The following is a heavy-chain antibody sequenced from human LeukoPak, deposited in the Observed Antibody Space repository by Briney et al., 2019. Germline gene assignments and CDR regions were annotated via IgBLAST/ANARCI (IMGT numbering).Heavy chain of an antibody. Sequence: GGSLRLSCAASGFTFSSYAMSWVRQAPGKGLEWVSAISGSGGSTYYADSVKGRFTISRDNSKNTLYLQMNSLRAEDTAVYYCAKGEYYGSGSYYNVGRYYYYYYGMTSGAKGPRSPSP. CDR2: ISGSGGST. CDR1: GFTFSSYA. CDR3: AKGEYYGSGSYYNVGRYYYYYYGMTS. J-gene: IGHJ6*02. V-gene: IGHV3-23*01. D-gene: IGHD3-10*01.